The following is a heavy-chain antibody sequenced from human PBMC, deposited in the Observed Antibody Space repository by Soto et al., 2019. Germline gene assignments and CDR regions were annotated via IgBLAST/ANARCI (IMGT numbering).Heavy chain of an antibody. V-gene: IGHV3-49*02. J-gene: IGHJ4*02. Sequence: KGLEWVSFIRSKAYGGTTEYEASVKGRFTISRDDSKSIAYLQMNSLKTEDTAVYYCTRGTYLDLSLYLHYCGQ. CDR3: TRGTYLDLSLYLHY. D-gene: IGHD2-2*03. CDR2: IRSKAYGGTT.